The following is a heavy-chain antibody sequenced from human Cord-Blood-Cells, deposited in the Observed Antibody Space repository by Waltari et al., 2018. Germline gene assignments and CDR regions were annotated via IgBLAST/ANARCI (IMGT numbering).Heavy chain of an antibody. CDR1: GFPFSSYS. CDR2: ISSSSSYI. V-gene: IGHV3-21*01. J-gene: IGHJ4*02. D-gene: IGHD3-16*01. Sequence: EVQLVESGGGLVKPGGSLRLSCAASGFPFSSYSMNWVRQAPGKGLEWVSSISSSSSYIYYADSVKGRFTISRDNAKNSLYLQMNSLRAEDTAVYYCAREQGGYYFDYWGQGTLVTVSS. CDR3: AREQGGYYFDY.